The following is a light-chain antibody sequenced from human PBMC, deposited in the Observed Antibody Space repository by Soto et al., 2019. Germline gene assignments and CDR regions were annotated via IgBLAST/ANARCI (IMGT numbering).Light chain of an antibody. CDR3: MQGTHWPYT. J-gene: IGKJ2*01. CDR2: KVS. CDR1: QSLVYSDGNTY. Sequence: DVVMTQSPFSLPVTLGQPASISCTSSQSLVYSDGNTYLNWIQQRLGQSPRRLLYKVSNRDSGVPDRFSGSGSGTDFTLKISRVEAQDVGVYYCMQGTHWPYTSGQGTELEIK. V-gene: IGKV2-30*01.